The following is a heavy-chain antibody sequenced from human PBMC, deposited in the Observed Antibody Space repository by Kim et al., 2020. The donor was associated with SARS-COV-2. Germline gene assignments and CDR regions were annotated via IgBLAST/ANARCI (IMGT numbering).Heavy chain of an antibody. Sequence: GGSLRLSCTASGFTFGDYAMSWVRQAPGKGLEWVGFIRSKAYGGTTEYAASVKGRFTISRDDSKSIAYLQMNSLKTEDTAVYYCTRAQNIGRRAYYYYYYMDVWGKRTTVTVSS. D-gene: IGHD5-12*01. CDR2: IRSKAYGGTT. V-gene: IGHV3-49*04. J-gene: IGHJ6*03. CDR1: GFTFGDYA. CDR3: TRAQNIGRRAYYYYYYMDV.